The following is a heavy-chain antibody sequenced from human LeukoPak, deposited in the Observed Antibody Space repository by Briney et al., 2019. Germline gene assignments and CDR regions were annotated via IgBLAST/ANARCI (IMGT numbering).Heavy chain of an antibody. CDR1: SYNFANYW. V-gene: IGHV5-51*01. D-gene: IGHD4-11*01. CDR2: IYPGGSHT. CDR3: ARRDYTSVWFDP. J-gene: IGHJ5*02. Sequence: RESLKISCKASSYNFANYWIGWVRQMPGKGLEWMGIIYPGGSHTMYSPSFQGQVTISVDWSTSTVYLQWSTLKASDTAMYYCARRDYTSVWFDPWGQGTLVTVSS.